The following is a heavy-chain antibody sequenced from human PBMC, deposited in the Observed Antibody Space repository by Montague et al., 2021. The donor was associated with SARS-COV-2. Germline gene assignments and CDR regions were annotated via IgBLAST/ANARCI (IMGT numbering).Heavy chain of an antibody. D-gene: IGHD3-3*01. CDR2: IYYSGST. J-gene: IGHJ4*02. V-gene: IGHV4-39*01. Sequence: SETLSLTCTVSGGSISSSSYYWGWIRQPPGKGLERIGSIYYSGSTYYNPSLKSRVTISVDTSKNQFSLKLSSVTAADTAVYYCASLPRITIFGVVIHFDYWGQGTLATVSS. CDR3: ASLPRITIFGVVIHFDY. CDR1: GGSISSSSYY.